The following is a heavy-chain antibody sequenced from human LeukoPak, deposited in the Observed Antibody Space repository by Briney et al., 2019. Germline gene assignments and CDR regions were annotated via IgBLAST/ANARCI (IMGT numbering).Heavy chain of an antibody. J-gene: IGHJ4*02. Sequence: ASVKVSCKASGFPLRSYGFSWVRQAPGQGLEWMGWISAYNGNTNYAQKVQGRVTMTTDTSTSTAYMELRNLRSDDAAVYYCARTLPKGYSGSGSSLWGQGTLVIVSS. D-gene: IGHD3-10*01. CDR2: ISAYNGNT. V-gene: IGHV1-18*01. CDR1: GFPLRSYG. CDR3: ARTLPKGYSGSGSSL.